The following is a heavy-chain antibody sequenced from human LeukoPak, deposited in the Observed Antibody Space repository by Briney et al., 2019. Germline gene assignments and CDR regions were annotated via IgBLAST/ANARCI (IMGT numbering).Heavy chain of an antibody. D-gene: IGHD6-13*01. CDR3: AKVGVVEALSSSWVPYYFDY. Sequence: PGGSLRLSCAASGFTFNNYAMSWVRQAPGKGLEWVSAISGSGGSTYYADSVKGRFTISRDNSKNTLYLQMNSLRAEDTAVYYCAKVGVVEALSSSWVPYYFDYWGQGTLVTVSS. V-gene: IGHV3-23*01. J-gene: IGHJ4*02. CDR1: GFTFNNYA. CDR2: ISGSGGST.